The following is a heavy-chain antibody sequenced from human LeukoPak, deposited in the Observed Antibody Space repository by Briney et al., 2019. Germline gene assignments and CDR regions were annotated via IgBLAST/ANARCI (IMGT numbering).Heavy chain of an antibody. CDR1: GFTFSSYG. D-gene: IGHD1-26*01. CDR3: ARDGDGSYPPYYYYYMDV. Sequence: GGSLRLSCAASGFTFSSYGMHWVRQAPGKGLEWVAVIWYDGSNKYYADSVKGRFTISRDNSKNTLYLQMNSLRAEDTAVYYCARDGDGSYPPYYYYYMDVWGKGTTVTVSS. CDR2: IWYDGSNK. J-gene: IGHJ6*03. V-gene: IGHV3-33*01.